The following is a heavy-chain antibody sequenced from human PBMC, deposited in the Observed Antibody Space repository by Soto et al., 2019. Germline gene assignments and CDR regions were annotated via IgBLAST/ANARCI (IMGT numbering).Heavy chain of an antibody. V-gene: IGHV3-7*03. J-gene: IGHJ4*02. Sequence: GGSLRLSCAASGFTFSNYWMSWFRQAPGEGLEWVANMNQDGSERYYVDSVKGRFTISRDNSKNTLYLQMNSLRAEDTAVYYCAKDSPPITMVRGVIGGFDYWRQGTLVTVSS. CDR2: MNQDGSER. CDR1: GFTFSNYW. D-gene: IGHD3-10*01. CDR3: AKDSPPITMVRGVIGGFDY.